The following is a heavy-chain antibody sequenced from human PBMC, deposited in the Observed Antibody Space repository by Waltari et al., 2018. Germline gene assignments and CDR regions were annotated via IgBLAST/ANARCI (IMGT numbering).Heavy chain of an antibody. CDR2: INHSGST. CDR1: GGSFSGYY. V-gene: IGHV4-34*01. CDR3: ARGWEWLVRRVPFDY. Sequence: QVQLQQWGAGLLKPSETLSLTCAVYGGSFSGYYWSWIRQPPGKGLGWIGEINHSGSTNYNPSLKSRVTISVDTSKNQFSLKLSSVTAADTAVYYCARGWEWLVRRVPFDYWGQGTLVTVSS. D-gene: IGHD6-19*01. J-gene: IGHJ4*02.